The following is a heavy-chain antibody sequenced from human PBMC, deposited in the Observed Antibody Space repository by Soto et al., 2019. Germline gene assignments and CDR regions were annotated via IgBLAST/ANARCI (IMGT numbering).Heavy chain of an antibody. CDR3: ARDGDIVVGTYYFDY. CDR1: GGTFSSYT. CDR2: IIPILGIA. D-gene: IGHD2-15*01. Sequence: QVQLVQSGAEVKKPGSSVKVSCKASGGTFSSYTISWVRQAPGQGLEWMGRIIPILGIANYAQKFQGRVTITAEKSTNTAYMELSSLRSEDTAVYYCARDGDIVVGTYYFDYWGQGTLVTVSS. J-gene: IGHJ4*02. V-gene: IGHV1-69*08.